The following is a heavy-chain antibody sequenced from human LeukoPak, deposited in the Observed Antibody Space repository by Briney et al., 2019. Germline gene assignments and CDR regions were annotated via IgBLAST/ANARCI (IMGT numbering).Heavy chain of an antibody. CDR3: ARVGLRMGVYYFDY. D-gene: IGHD1-26*01. CDR2: IIPIFGTA. J-gene: IGHJ4*02. Sequence: GSSVKVSCKASGGTFSSYATSWVRQAPGQGLEWMGRIIPIFGTANYAQKFQGRVTITTDESTSTAYMELSSLRSEDTAVYYCARVGLRMGVYYFDYWGQGTLVTVSS. CDR1: GGTFSSYA. V-gene: IGHV1-69*05.